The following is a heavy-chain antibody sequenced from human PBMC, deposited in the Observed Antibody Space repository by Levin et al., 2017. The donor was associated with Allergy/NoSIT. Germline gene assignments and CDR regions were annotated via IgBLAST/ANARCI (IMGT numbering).Heavy chain of an antibody. D-gene: IGHD5-24*01. CDR3: ARDRGQRWLPRSYWYFDL. Sequence: ASVKVSCKASGYTFTSYGISWVRQAPGQGLEWMGWISAYNGNTNYAQKLQGRVTMTTDTSTSTAYMELRSLRSDDTAVYYCARDRGQRWLPRSYWYFDLWGRGTLVTVSS. J-gene: IGHJ2*01. CDR2: ISAYNGNT. V-gene: IGHV1-18*01. CDR1: GYTFTSYG.